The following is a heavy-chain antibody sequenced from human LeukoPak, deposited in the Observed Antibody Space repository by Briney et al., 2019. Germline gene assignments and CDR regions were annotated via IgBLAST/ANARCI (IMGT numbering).Heavy chain of an antibody. CDR3: ARVQRYYGSGSYNYGMDV. CDR1: GFTFSSYA. V-gene: IGHV3-23*01. CDR2: ISGSGGST. D-gene: IGHD3-10*01. Sequence: GGSLRLSCAASGFTFSSYAMSWVRQAPGKGLEWVSAISGSGGSTYYADSVKGRFTISRDNAKNSLYLQMNSLRDEDTAVYYCARVQRYYGSGSYNYGMDVWGQGTTVTVSS. J-gene: IGHJ6*01.